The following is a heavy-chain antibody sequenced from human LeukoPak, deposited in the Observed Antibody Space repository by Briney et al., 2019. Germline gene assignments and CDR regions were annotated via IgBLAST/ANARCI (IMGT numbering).Heavy chain of an antibody. CDR2: IYYSGST. CDR3: ARHGVYSSSWYNFDY. Sequence: SETLSLTCTVSGGSISSYYWSWIRQPPGKGLECIGYIYYSGSTNYNPSLKSRVTISVDTSKNQFSLKLSSVTAADTAVYYCARHGVYSSSWYNFDYWGQGTLVTVSS. V-gene: IGHV4-59*08. J-gene: IGHJ4*02. D-gene: IGHD6-13*01. CDR1: GGSISSYY.